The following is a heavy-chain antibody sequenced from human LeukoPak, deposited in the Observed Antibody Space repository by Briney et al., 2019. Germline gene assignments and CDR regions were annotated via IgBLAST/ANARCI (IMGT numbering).Heavy chain of an antibody. CDR1: RGTFSSYS. CDR3: ARGESGSSHQDAFDY. D-gene: IGHD1-26*01. Sequence: SVEVSCLASRGTFSSYSSSWVRQVPGQGLEWMERIIPILGIGNYDQKFHSRVTITADKSTSTAYMVLSSLRSEETAVYYCARGESGSSHQDAFDYWGQGTMVTVSS. CDR2: IIPILGIG. J-gene: IGHJ3*01. V-gene: IGHV1-69*02.